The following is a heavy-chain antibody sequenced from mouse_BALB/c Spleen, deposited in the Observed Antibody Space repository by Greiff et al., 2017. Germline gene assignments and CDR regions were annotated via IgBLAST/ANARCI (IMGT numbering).Heavy chain of an antibody. CDR3: APYDYEGAFAY. V-gene: IGHV1-14*01. D-gene: IGHD2-4*01. CDR1: GYTFTSYV. J-gene: IGHJ3*01. Sequence: VQLQQSGPELVKPGASVKMSCKASGYTFTSYVMHWVKQKPGQGLEWIGYINPYNDGTKYNEKFKGKATLTTDKSSSTAYMQLSRLTSEDSAVYFCAPYDYEGAFAYWGQGTLVTVSA. CDR2: INPYNDGT.